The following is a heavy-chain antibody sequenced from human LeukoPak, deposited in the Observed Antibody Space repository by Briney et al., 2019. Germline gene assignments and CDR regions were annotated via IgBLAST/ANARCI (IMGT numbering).Heavy chain of an antibody. CDR2: ISYNGTT. J-gene: IGHJ4*02. CDR1: GGSISSSTYF. CDR3: ARQFSGSHFDY. V-gene: IGHV4-39*07. D-gene: IGHD1-26*01. Sequence: SETLSLTCIVSGGSISSSTYFWGWIRQPPGKGLEWIGIISYNGTTYYNPSLKRRVTISVDTSENQFSLKLSSVSAADTAVYYCARQFSGSHFDYWGQGTLVTVSS.